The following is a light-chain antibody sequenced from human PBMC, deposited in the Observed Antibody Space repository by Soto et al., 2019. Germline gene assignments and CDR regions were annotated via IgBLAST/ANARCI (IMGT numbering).Light chain of an antibody. J-gene: IGKJ1*01. V-gene: IGKV1-5*03. CDR1: QSISTW. CDR3: QHYSGDRAT. CDR2: EVS. Sequence: DIQMTQSPSTLSASVGDRVTITCRASQSISTWLAWYQVKPGKAPNLLIYEVSTLHSGVPSRFSGSGSGTEFTLTISSLRPDDVATYYCQHYSGDRATFGQGTKVDIK.